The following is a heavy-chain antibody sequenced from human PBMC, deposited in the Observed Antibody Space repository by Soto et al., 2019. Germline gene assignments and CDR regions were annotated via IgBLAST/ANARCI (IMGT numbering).Heavy chain of an antibody. V-gene: IGHV4-59*08. Sequence: PSETLSLTCTVSGGSISSHSLSWVRQPPGKGLEWIGYVYYSGSTNYNPSLKSRVTTSVDTSKSQFSLKLSSVTAADTAVYFCGLYEIPATARPGYDYWGQGTLVTVS. D-gene: IGHD3-16*01. CDR1: GGSISSHS. CDR3: GLYEIPATARPGYDY. J-gene: IGHJ4*02. CDR2: VYYSGST.